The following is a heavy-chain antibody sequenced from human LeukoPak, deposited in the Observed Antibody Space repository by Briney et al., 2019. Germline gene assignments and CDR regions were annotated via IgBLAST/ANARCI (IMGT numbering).Heavy chain of an antibody. Sequence: MXWXXXXXGKGLEWVSSXSSSSYIYYSDSVKGRFTISRDNAKNSLYLQMNSLRAEDTAVYYCARVYGDCSSTSCYPYYYYGMDVWGQGTTVTVSS. J-gene: IGHJ6*02. CDR3: ARVYGDCSSTSCYPYYYYGMDV. V-gene: IGHV3-21*01. D-gene: IGHD2-2*01. CDR2: XSSSSYI.